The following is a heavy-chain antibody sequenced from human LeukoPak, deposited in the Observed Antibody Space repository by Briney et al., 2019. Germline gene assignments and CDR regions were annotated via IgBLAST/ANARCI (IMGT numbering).Heavy chain of an antibody. CDR2: ISAYNGNT. CDR3: ARLVGATPARGGFDY. J-gene: IGHJ4*02. V-gene: IGHV1-18*01. Sequence: ASVTVSCKASGYTFTSYGISWVRQAPGQGLEWMGWISAYNGNTNYAQKLQGRVTMTTDTSTSTAYMELRSLRSDDTAVYYCARLVGATPARGGFDYWGQGTLVTVSS. CDR1: GYTFTSYG. D-gene: IGHD1-26*01.